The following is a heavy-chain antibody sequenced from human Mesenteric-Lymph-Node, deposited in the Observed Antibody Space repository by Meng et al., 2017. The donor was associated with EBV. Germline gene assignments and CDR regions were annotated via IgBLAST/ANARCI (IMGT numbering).Heavy chain of an antibody. D-gene: IGHD5/OR15-5a*01. CDR2: ISSRGDSV. CDR3: ARWRRVIGPKSSIWFDS. V-gene: IGHV3-11*01. J-gene: IGHJ5*01. CDR1: GFTFSDYY. Sequence: QVQLVESGGGLVKPGGSLTLSCAASGFTFSDYYMNWIRLAPGKGLEWVSYISSRGDSVYYSDSVKGRFTISRDNAKKSLSLQMSSLRADDTAVYYCARWRRVIGPKSSIWFDSWGQGTLVTVSS.